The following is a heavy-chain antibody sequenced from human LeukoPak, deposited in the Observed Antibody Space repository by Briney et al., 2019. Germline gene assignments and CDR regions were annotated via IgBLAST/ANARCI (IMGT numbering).Heavy chain of an antibody. CDR1: GFTVSSNY. CDR2: IYSGGST. J-gene: IGHJ4*02. D-gene: IGHD3-22*01. V-gene: IGHV3-53*01. CDR3: ARVLRYYDSSGYGYYFDY. Sequence: GGSLTLSCAASGFTVSSNYMIWLRQAPAKGLAWVAVIYSGGSTYYADSVKGRFTISRDNSKNTLYLQITSLRADDTAVYYCARVLRYYDSSGYGYYFDYWGQGTLVTVSS.